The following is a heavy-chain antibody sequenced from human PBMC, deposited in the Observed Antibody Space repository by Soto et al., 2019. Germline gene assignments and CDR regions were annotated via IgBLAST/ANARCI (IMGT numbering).Heavy chain of an antibody. V-gene: IGHV1-3*01. Sequence: ASVKVSCKASGYTFTSYAMHWVRQAPGQRLEWMGWINAGNGNTKYSQKFQGRVTITRDTSASTAYMELSSLRSEDTAVYYCARDLLSRRTSDYWGQGTLVTVSS. D-gene: IGHD1-26*01. CDR2: INAGNGNT. CDR3: ARDLLSRRTSDY. J-gene: IGHJ4*02. CDR1: GYTFTSYA.